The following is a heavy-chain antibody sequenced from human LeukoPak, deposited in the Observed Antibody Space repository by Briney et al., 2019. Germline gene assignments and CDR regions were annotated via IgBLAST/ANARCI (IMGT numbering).Heavy chain of an antibody. Sequence: GGSLRLSCAASGFTFSSYSMNWVRQAPGKGLEWVSSISSSSSYIYYADSVKGRFTISRDNAKNSLYLQMNSMRAEDTAVYYCASAGVVVVAATPDYWGQGTLVTVSS. J-gene: IGHJ4*02. V-gene: IGHV3-21*01. CDR2: ISSSSSYI. CDR1: GFTFSSYS. D-gene: IGHD2-15*01. CDR3: ASAGVVVVAATPDY.